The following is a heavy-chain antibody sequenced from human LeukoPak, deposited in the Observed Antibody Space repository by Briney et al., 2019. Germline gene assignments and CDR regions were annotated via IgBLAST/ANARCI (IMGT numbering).Heavy chain of an antibody. CDR2: IYYSGST. Sequence: PSETLSLTCTVSGGSISSYYWSWIRQPPGKGLEWIGYIYYSGSTNYNPSLKSRVTISVDTSKNQFSLKLSSVTAADTAVYYCARRHYYDSSGYSGDHYFDYWGQGTLVTVSS. J-gene: IGHJ4*02. CDR3: ARRHYYDSSGYSGDHYFDY. D-gene: IGHD3-22*01. V-gene: IGHV4-59*08. CDR1: GGSISSYY.